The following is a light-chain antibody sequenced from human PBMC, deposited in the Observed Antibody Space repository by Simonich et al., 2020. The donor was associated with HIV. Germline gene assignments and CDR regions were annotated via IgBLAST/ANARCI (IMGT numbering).Light chain of an antibody. J-gene: IGKJ1*01. Sequence: DIVMTQSPDSLAVSLGERATINCKSTQSVLYTSNNKNYLAWYQQKPGQPPKFLIYWASTRESGVPDRCICRGSGTDFTLTISSLQAEDVAVYYCQQYYSTPPTFGQGTKVEIK. V-gene: IGKV4-1*01. CDR3: QQYYSTPPT. CDR2: WAS. CDR1: QSVLYTSNNKNY.